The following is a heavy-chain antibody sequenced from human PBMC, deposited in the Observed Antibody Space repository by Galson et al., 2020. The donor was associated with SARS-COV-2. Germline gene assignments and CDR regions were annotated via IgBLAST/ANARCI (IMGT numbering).Heavy chain of an antibody. V-gene: IGHV1-18*01. Sequence: ASVKVTSKASGYTYTTYYITWVRQPPGQGLEWMGKISTYNSNTKYTQKLQGRVTMTTDTSTSTAYMELRSLTSDDTAVYYCARSLSLGDCSGGSCFFYWGQGTLVTVSS. CDR3: ARSLSLGDCSGGSCFFY. D-gene: IGHD2-15*01. J-gene: IGHJ4*02. CDR2: ISTYNSNT. CDR1: GYTYTTYY.